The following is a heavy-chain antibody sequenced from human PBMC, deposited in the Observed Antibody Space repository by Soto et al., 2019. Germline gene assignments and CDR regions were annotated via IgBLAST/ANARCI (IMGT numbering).Heavy chain of an antibody. D-gene: IGHD2-21*02. Sequence: ASVKVSCKASGYTFTGYYVLWVRQAPGQGPECMGWINPYTGGTNYAQKFQGTVTMTRDTSTSTVYMELSKLISYDTDVYYCATQFQHCGGDCYRGPYFGMDVGGQGTTVTASS. CDR3: ATQFQHCGGDCYRGPYFGMDV. CDR2: INPYTGGT. V-gene: IGHV1-2*02. CDR1: GYTFTGYY. J-gene: IGHJ6*02.